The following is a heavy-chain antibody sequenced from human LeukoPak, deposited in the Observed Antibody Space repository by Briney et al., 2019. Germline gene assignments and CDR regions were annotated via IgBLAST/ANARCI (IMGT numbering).Heavy chain of an antibody. D-gene: IGHD1-26*01. CDR2: ISGSGGST. J-gene: IGHJ4*02. CDR3: AIGSYYASFDY. V-gene: IGHV3-23*01. CDR1: GFTFSSHA. Sequence: GGSLRLSCAASGFTFSSHAMNWVRQAPGKGLEWVSSISGSGGSTYYADSVKGRFTIPRDNSKNTLYLQMNSLRAEDTAVYYCAIGSYYASFDYWGQGTLVTVSS.